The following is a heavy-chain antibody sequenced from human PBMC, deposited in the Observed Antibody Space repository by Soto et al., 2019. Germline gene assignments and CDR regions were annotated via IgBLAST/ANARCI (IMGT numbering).Heavy chain of an antibody. J-gene: IGHJ6*02. D-gene: IGHD6-13*01. CDR3: ARDLTPYSSSSVGMDV. Sequence: ASVKVSCKASGYTFTGYYMHWVRQAPGQGLEWMGWINPNSGGTNYAQKFQGRVTMTRDTSISTAYMELSRLRSDDTAVYYCARDLTPYSSSSVGMDVWGQGTTVTVSS. V-gene: IGHV1-2*02. CDR1: GYTFTGYY. CDR2: INPNSGGT.